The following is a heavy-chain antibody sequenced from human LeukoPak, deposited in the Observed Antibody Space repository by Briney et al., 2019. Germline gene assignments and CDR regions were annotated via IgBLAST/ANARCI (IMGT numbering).Heavy chain of an antibody. CDR1: GGSFSGYY. V-gene: IGHV4-34*01. J-gene: IGHJ4*02. CDR3: PRGGRGITIFGVVIIGPEFDY. Sequence: SETLSLTCAVYGGSFSGYYWSWIRQPPGKGLEWIGEINHSGSTNYNPSLKSRVTISVDTSKNQFSLKLSSVTAADTAVYYCPRGGRGITIFGVVIIGPEFDYWGQGTLVTVSS. CDR2: INHSGST. D-gene: IGHD3-3*01.